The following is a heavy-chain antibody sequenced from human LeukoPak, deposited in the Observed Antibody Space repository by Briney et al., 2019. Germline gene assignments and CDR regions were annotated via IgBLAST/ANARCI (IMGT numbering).Heavy chain of an antibody. V-gene: IGHV4-39*01. CDR3: VRLVSGLIDY. Sequence: PSETLSLTCTVSGGSIDNSHYYWGWIRQPPGEGLEWIASIHYSGSTHYNPSLKSRVTISVDTSKNQFSLKLSSVTAADTAVYYCVRLVSGLIDYWGQGTLVTVSS. D-gene: IGHD6-19*01. CDR1: GGSIDNSHYY. J-gene: IGHJ4*02. CDR2: IHYSGST.